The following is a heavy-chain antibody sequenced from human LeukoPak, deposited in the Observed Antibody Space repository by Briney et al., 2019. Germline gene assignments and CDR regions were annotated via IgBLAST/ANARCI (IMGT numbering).Heavy chain of an antibody. CDR2: VYYSGYT. CDR1: GGSISSYY. CDR3: ARETSQEGAHYMDV. V-gene: IGHV4-59*01. J-gene: IGHJ6*03. D-gene: IGHD3-16*01. Sequence: SETLSLTCTVSGGSISSYYWSWIRQPPGKGLEWIGYVYYSGYTSYNPSLKSRVTISVDTSKNQSSLKLSSVAAADTAVYYCARETSQEGAHYMDVWGKGTTVTISS.